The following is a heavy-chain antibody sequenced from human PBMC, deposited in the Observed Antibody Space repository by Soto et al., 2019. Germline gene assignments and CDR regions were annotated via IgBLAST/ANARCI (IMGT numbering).Heavy chain of an antibody. D-gene: IGHD6-6*01. CDR2: IEHDGSGT. CDR3: ARDLGYDSSSACDF. V-gene: IGHV3-7*01. Sequence: EVQLVDSGGGLVQPGGSLRLSCAASGFSFSNYWMSWVRQAPGKGLEWVANIEHDGSGTYYLDSVKGRFTISRDNAKRSLFLQMNNLRVEDTAVYYCARDLGYDSSSACDFWGQGTLVTVSS. J-gene: IGHJ4*02. CDR1: GFSFSNYW.